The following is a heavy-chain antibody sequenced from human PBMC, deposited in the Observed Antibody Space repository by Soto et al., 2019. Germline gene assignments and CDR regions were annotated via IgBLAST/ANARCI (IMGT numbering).Heavy chain of an antibody. J-gene: IGHJ2*01. D-gene: IGHD5-18*01. V-gene: IGHV3-30-3*01. CDR2: ISYDGSNK. CDR3: ARDPLWGTSMVLCAFDR. CDR1: GFTFSSYA. Sequence: QVQLVESGGGVVQPGRSVRLSCAASGFTFSSYAMHWVRQAPGKGLEWVAVISYDGSNKYYADSVKGRFTISRDNSKNTLYLQMHSLRADNTAAYYCARDPLWGTSMVLCAFDRWGRGTLITVSS.